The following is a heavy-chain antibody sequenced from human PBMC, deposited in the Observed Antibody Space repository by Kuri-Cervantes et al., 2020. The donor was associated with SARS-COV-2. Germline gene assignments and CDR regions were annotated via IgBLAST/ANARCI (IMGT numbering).Heavy chain of an antibody. CDR3: ARTGYYDSSGPVGWFDP. CDR2: IYYSGST. Sequence: SETLSLTCTVSGGSISSYYWSWIRQPAGKGLEWIGYIYYSGSTYYNPSLKSRVTMSVDTSKNQFSLKLSSVTAVDTAVYYCARTGYYDSSGPVGWFDPWGQGTLVTVSS. J-gene: IGHJ5*02. V-gene: IGHV4-59*04. CDR1: GGSISSYY. D-gene: IGHD3-22*01.